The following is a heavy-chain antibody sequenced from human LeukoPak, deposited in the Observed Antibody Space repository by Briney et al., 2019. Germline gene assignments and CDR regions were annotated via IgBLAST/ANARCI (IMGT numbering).Heavy chain of an antibody. Sequence: PGGSLRLSCAVSGFTFTNYAMSWVRQASGRGLEWVSTISAGGSSTYNADSVKGRFTISRDNSKNTLYLQMNSLRAEDTAVYYCAKFSRSGYLRDVFDIWGQGTMVTVSS. J-gene: IGHJ3*02. CDR2: ISAGGSST. CDR1: GFTFTNYA. V-gene: IGHV3-23*01. D-gene: IGHD3-22*01. CDR3: AKFSRSGYLRDVFDI.